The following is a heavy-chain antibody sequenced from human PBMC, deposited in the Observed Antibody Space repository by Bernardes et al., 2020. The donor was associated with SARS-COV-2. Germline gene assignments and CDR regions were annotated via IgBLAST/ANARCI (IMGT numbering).Heavy chain of an antibody. CDR1: GYTFTGYY. D-gene: IGHD6-13*01. J-gene: IGHJ4*02. V-gene: IGHV1-2*02. Sequence: ASVKVSCKASGYTFTGYYLQWVRQAPGQGLEWMGWINPSSGVTNYAQKFQGRVTMTRDKSISTVYMELSRLRSDDTAVYYCARDGYSRGPYDSWGQGTLVTVFS. CDR2: INPSSGVT. CDR3: ARDGYSRGPYDS.